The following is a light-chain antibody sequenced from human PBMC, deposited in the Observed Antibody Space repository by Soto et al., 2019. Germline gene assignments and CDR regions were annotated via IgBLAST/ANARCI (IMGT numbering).Light chain of an antibody. CDR2: AAS. CDR1: QGISNH. CDR3: QQVNVYPST. V-gene: IGKV1-9*01. J-gene: IGKJ4*01. Sequence: IQLTPSPSSLSSSFGDRFTITFRASQGISNHLGWYQQKPGKAPELLIYAASTLQTGVPSRFSGGGSGTDFTLTITSLQPEDFATYYCQQVNVYPSTFGGGTKVDIK.